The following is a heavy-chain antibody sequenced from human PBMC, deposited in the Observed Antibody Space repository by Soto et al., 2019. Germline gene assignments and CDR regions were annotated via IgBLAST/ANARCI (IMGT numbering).Heavy chain of an antibody. V-gene: IGHV1-18*04. CDR1: GYTFTSYG. D-gene: IGHD1-20*01. CDR3: ARGSPYNWKNLAGAFDI. Sequence: ASVKVSCRASGYTFTSYGISWVRQAPGQGLEWMGWISAYNGNTNYAQKLQGRVNMTTDTSTSTAYMELRSLRSDDTAVYYCARGSPYNWKNLAGAFDIWGQGTMVTVSS. CDR2: ISAYNGNT. J-gene: IGHJ3*02.